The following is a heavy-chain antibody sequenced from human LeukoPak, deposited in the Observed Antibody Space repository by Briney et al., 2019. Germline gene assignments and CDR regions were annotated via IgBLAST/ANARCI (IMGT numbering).Heavy chain of an antibody. Sequence: SVKVSCKASGGTFSSYAISWVRQGPGQGLEWMGGIIPIFGTANYAQKFQGRVTITTDETTSTAYMELNNLRSEDTAVYYCARESGGIVEVVPAGMSSWGQGTLVTVSS. D-gene: IGHD2-2*01. J-gene: IGHJ4*02. CDR3: ARESGGIVEVVPAGMSS. V-gene: IGHV1-69*05. CDR2: IIPIFGTA. CDR1: GGTFSSYA.